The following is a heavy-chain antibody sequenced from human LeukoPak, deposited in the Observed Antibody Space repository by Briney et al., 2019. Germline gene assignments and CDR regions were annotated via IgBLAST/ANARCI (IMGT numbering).Heavy chain of an antibody. CDR3: AREILAPGKKHDY. CDR1: GFTFNNYA. J-gene: IGHJ4*02. V-gene: IGHV3-74*01. CDR2: INDDGWAT. Sequence: PGGSLRLSCGASGFTFNNYAMNWVRQAPGKGLEWVSRINDDGWATFYADSVKGRFTISRDNAKNTLFVQINSLRAEDTAVYNCAREILAPGKKHDYWGQGNLFTVSS.